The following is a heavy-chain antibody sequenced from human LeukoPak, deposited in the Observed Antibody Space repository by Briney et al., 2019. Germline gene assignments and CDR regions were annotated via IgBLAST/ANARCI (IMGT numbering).Heavy chain of an antibody. CDR3: ARSKLRDRFPDAFDI. Sequence: SETLSLTCTVSGGSISSGGYYWSWIRQHPGKGLDWIGYIYYSGSTYYNPSLKSRVTISVDTSKYQFSLKLSSVTAADTGVYYCARSKLRDRFPDAFDIWGQGRMVTVSS. D-gene: IGHD4-17*01. V-gene: IGHV4-31*03. J-gene: IGHJ3*02. CDR2: IYYSGST. CDR1: GGSISSGGYY.